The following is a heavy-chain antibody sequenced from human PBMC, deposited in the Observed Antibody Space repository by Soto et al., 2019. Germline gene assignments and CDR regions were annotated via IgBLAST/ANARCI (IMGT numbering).Heavy chain of an antibody. CDR1: GYSFTSYW. D-gene: IGHD3-3*01. CDR3: ASLSYDFWSGSPMDV. CDR2: IYPGDSDT. Sequence: GESLKISCKGSGYSFTSYWIGWVRQMPGKGLEWMGIIYPGDSDTRYSPSFQGHVTISADKSISTAYLQWSSLKASDTAMYYCASLSYDFWSGSPMDVWGQGTTVTVSS. J-gene: IGHJ6*02. V-gene: IGHV5-51*01.